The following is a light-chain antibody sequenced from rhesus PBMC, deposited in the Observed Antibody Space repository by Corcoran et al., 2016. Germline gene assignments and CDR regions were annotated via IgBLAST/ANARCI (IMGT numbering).Light chain of an antibody. Sequence: DIVMTQTPLSLPVTLGEPASISCRSSQSLLSSNGYNYLNWYLQKPGQSPTLLIYYGSNRASGVPDRFRGSGSGTDFTLKIIRGEAEDVGVYDCMQALQTPLTFGGGTKVEIK. CDR3: MQALQTPLT. V-gene: IGKV2-60*01. J-gene: IGKJ4*01. CDR1: QSLLSSNGYNY. CDR2: YGS.